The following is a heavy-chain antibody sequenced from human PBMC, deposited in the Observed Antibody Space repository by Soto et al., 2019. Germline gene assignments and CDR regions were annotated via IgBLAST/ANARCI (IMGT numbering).Heavy chain of an antibody. CDR2: ISSSSTYI. J-gene: IGHJ4*02. Sequence: GGSLRLSCAASGFTFSSYAMSWVRQAPGKGLEWVSSISSSSTYIYYADSVKGRFTISRDNAKNSLSLQMNSLRAEDTAVYYCARDRLRPRITVAGTLDYWGPGTLVTVSS. CDR3: ARDRLRPRITVAGTLDY. V-gene: IGHV3-21*01. D-gene: IGHD6-19*01. CDR1: GFTFSSYA.